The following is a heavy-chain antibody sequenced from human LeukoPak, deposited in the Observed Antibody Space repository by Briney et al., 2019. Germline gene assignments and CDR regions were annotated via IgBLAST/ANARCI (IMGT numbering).Heavy chain of an antibody. D-gene: IGHD3-22*01. Sequence: GASVKVSCKASGYTFTNYGISWVRQAPGQGLEWMGWISAYNANTSYAQKLQGRVTMTTDTSTSTAYMELRSLRSDDTAVYYCARTYYYDSRSFDYWGQGTLVTVSS. J-gene: IGHJ4*02. V-gene: IGHV1-18*01. CDR3: ARTYYYDSRSFDY. CDR1: GYTFTNYG. CDR2: ISAYNANT.